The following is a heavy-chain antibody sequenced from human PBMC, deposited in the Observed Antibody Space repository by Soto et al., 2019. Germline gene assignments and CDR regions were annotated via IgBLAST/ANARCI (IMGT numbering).Heavy chain of an antibody. CDR1: GFTFSNYW. Sequence: EVQLMESGGGLVQPGGSLRLSCAASGFTFSNYWMSWVRQAPGKGLEWVANIKGDGSEIHYVDTVKGRFTTSRDNAQNSLYLQMNYLGVEDTAVYYCARHNNGDYDYWGQGTVVTVS. J-gene: IGHJ4*02. V-gene: IGHV3-7*04. D-gene: IGHD4-17*01. CDR2: IKGDGSEI. CDR3: ARHNNGDYDY.